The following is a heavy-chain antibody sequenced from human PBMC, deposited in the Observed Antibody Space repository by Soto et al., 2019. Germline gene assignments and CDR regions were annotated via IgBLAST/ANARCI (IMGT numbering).Heavy chain of an antibody. Sequence: AGGSLRLSCAASGFTFSSYAMSWVRQAPGKGLEWVSAISGSGGSTYYADSVKGRFTISRDNSKNTLYLQMNSLRAEDTAVYYCAKDLSNQPDYYYYGMDVWGQGTTVTVSS. D-gene: IGHD7-27*01. CDR1: GFTFSSYA. V-gene: IGHV3-23*01. CDR2: ISGSGGST. J-gene: IGHJ6*02. CDR3: AKDLSNQPDYYYYGMDV.